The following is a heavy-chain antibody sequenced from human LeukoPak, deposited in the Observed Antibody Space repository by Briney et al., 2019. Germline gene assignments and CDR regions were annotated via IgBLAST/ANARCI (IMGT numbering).Heavy chain of an antibody. CDR1: GYTFTSYD. CDR3: ARAGYYYYYMDV. V-gene: IGHV1-8*01. Sequence: ASVKVSCKASGYTFTSYDINWVRHATGQGLELMGWMNPNSGNTGYAQKFQGRVTMTRNTSISTAYMELSSLRSEDTAVYYCARAGYYYYYMDVWGKGTTVTVSS. J-gene: IGHJ6*03. CDR2: MNPNSGNT.